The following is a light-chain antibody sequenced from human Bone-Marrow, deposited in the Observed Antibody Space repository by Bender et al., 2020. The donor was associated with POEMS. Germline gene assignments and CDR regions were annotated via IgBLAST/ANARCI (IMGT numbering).Light chain of an antibody. Sequence: SYVLTQPPSVSVAPGKTATISCDGDNIGHEGVHWYQQKPGQAPLLVIFSDSDRTSGSPERFYGSHSGNTATLTINRVEAGDEADYYCQVWDSSRDPVFGTGTKVTVL. J-gene: IGLJ1*01. V-gene: IGLV3-21*04. CDR1: NIGHEG. CDR2: SDS. CDR3: QVWDSSRDPV.